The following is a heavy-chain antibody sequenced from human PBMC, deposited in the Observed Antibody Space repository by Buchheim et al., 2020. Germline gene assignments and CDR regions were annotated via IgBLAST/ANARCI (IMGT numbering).Heavy chain of an antibody. V-gene: IGHV1-69*01. CDR1: GGTFGSYA. CDR3: ARMYGYYDSSGYPATYEYFQH. D-gene: IGHD3-22*01. Sequence: QVQLVQSGAEVKKPGSSVKVSCKASGGTFGSYAISWVRQAPGQGLEWMGGIIPIFGTANYAQKFQGRVTITADESTSTAYMELSSLRSEDTAVYYCARMYGYYDSSGYPATYEYFQHWGQGTL. CDR2: IIPIFGTA. J-gene: IGHJ1*01.